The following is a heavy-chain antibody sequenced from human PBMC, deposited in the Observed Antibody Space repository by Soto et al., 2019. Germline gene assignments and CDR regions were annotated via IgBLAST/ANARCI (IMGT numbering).Heavy chain of an antibody. J-gene: IGHJ1*01. D-gene: IGHD6-13*01. V-gene: IGHV1-18*01. CDR2: ISAYNGNT. Sequence: ASVKVSCKASGYTFTSYGISWVRQAPGQGLEWMGWISAYNGNTNYAQKLQGRVTMTTDTSTSTAYMELRSLRSDDTAVYYCARVGSIAAADPSAEYFQHWGQGTLVTVSS. CDR3: ARVGSIAAADPSAEYFQH. CDR1: GYTFTSYG.